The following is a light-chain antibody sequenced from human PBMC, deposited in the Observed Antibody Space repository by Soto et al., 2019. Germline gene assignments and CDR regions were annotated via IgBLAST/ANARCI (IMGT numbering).Light chain of an antibody. V-gene: IGKV1-5*03. CDR3: QQYNSYSRT. CDR2: KAS. Sequence: DIHMTQSPSTLSASVGDRVTITCRASQSISSWLAWYQQKPGKAPKVLIYKASGLQSGVPSRFSGSGSGTEFTLTISSLQPDDFATYYCQQYNSYSRTFVQGTKLEIK. J-gene: IGKJ2*01. CDR1: QSISSW.